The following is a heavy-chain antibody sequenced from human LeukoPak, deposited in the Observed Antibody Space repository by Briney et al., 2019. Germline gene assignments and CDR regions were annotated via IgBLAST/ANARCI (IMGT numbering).Heavy chain of an antibody. J-gene: IGHJ4*02. CDR1: GGSINSGDYY. CDR2: IKQDGSEK. V-gene: IGHV3-7*01. Sequence: ETLSLTCTVSGGSINSGDYYWGWIRQTPGKGLEWVANIKQDGSEKYYVDSVKGRFTISRDNAKNSLYLQMNSLRAEDTAVYYCARDLYDYVWGSYPLWYFDYWGQGTLVTVSS. D-gene: IGHD3-16*02. CDR3: ARDLYDYVWGSYPLWYFDY.